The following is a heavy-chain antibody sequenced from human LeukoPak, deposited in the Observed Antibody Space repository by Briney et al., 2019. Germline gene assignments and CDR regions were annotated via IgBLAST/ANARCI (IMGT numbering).Heavy chain of an antibody. V-gene: IGHV3-23*01. CDR2: ISGSGGST. J-gene: IGHJ4*02. D-gene: IGHD2-2*01. CDR1: GFTFSSYA. Sequence: GGSLRPSCAASGFTFSSYAMSWVRQAPGKGLEWVSAISGSGGSTYYADSVKGRFTISRDNSKSTLYLQMNSLRAEDTAVYYCAKPIRYCSSTSCNPTDYWGQGTLVTVSS. CDR3: AKPIRYCSSTSCNPTDY.